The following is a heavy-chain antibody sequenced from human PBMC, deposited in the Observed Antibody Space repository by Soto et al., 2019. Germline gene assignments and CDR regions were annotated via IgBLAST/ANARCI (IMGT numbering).Heavy chain of an antibody. D-gene: IGHD3-22*01. CDR2: IYHSGST. Sequence: QVQLQESGPGLVKPSGTLSLTCAVSGGSISSSNWWSWVRQPPGKGLEWIGEIYHSGSTNYNPSLKSRVTISVDKSKNQFSLKLSSVTAADPAVYYCARSPDSSGYYPRWYYYGMDVWGQGTTVTVSS. CDR3: ARSPDSSGYYPRWYYYGMDV. V-gene: IGHV4-4*02. J-gene: IGHJ6*02. CDR1: GGSISSSNW.